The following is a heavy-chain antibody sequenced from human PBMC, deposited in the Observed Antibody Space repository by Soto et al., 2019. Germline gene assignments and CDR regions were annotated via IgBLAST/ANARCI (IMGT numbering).Heavy chain of an antibody. CDR2: MNPNSGNT. Sequence: EASVKVSCKASGYTFTSYDINWVRQATGQGLEWMGWMNPNSGNTGYAQKFQGRVTMTRNTSISTAYMELSSLRSEDTAVYYCAVAGINDDAFDIWGQGTMVTVSS. CDR3: AVAGINDDAFDI. D-gene: IGHD6-19*01. V-gene: IGHV1-8*01. CDR1: GYTFTSYD. J-gene: IGHJ3*02.